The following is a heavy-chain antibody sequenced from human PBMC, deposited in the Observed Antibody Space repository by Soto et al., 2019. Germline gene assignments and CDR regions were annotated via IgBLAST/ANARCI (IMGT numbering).Heavy chain of an antibody. CDR2: ITWNSGFV. Sequence: EVQLVESGGGLVQPGRSLTLSCAASGFTFDDYAMHWVRQAPGKGLEWVSGITWNSGFVGYADSVKGRFTISRDNAKSSLYLQMNSLRPEDTALYYCVKGYCTSSSCVPPYYYYMGVWGTGTTVSVSS. D-gene: IGHD2-2*01. CDR3: VKGYCTSSSCVPPYYYYMGV. J-gene: IGHJ6*03. CDR1: GFTFDDYA. V-gene: IGHV3-9*01.